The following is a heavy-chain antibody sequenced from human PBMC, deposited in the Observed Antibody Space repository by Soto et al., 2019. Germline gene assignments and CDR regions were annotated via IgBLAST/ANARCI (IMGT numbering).Heavy chain of an antibody. V-gene: IGHV1-69*13. J-gene: IGHJ3*02. CDR3: ARDIIAVAGRGAFDI. Sequence: GASVKISCKASGGTFSSYAISWVRQAPGQGLEWMGGIIPIFGTANYAQKFRGRVTITADESTSTAYMELSSLRSEDTAVYYCARDIIAVAGRGAFDIWGQGTMVTVSS. CDR1: GGTFSSYA. D-gene: IGHD6-19*01. CDR2: IIPIFGTA.